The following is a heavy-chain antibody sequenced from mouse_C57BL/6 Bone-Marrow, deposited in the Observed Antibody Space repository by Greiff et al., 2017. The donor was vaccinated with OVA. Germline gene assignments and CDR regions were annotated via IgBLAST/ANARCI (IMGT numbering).Heavy chain of an antibody. J-gene: IGHJ4*01. CDR2: IDPNSGGT. D-gene: IGHD1-1*01. Sequence: QVQLQQPGAELVKPGASVKLSCKASGYTFTSYWMHWVKQRPGRGLEWIGRIDPNSGGTKYNEKFKSKATLTVDKPSSTAYMQLSSLTSEISAVYYCTRKIYYGIPFYYAMDNGGQGTSVTVSS. CDR3: TRKIYYGIPFYYAMDN. CDR1: GYTFTSYW. V-gene: IGHV1-72*01.